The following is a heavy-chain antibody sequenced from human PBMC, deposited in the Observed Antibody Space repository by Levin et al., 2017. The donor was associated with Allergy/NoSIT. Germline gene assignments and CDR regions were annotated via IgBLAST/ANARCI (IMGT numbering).Heavy chain of an antibody. V-gene: IGHV4-30-2*01. CDR1: GGSISSGGYS. CDR3: ARVAGYSYGYYFDY. J-gene: IGHJ4*02. D-gene: IGHD5-18*01. Sequence: ASETLSLTCAVSGGSISSGGYSWSWIRQPPGKGLEWIGNIYLSGSTYYNPSLKSRVTISVDRSKNQFSLNLSSVTAADTAVYYCARVAGYSYGYYFDYWGQGTLVTVSS. CDR2: IYLSGST.